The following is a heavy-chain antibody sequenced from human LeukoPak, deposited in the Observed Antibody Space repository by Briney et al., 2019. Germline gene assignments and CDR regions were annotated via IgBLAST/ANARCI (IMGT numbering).Heavy chain of an antibody. V-gene: IGHV4-59*01. D-gene: IGHD2-2*02. Sequence: SETLSLTCTVSGGSISSYYWSWVRQPPGKGLEWIGYISYSGTTNYNPSLKSRVTMSLDTSKNQFSLKLTSVTTADTAVYYCARSGGTYTSPFDSWGQGTLVTVSS. CDR1: GGSISSYY. CDR2: ISYSGTT. J-gene: IGHJ4*02. CDR3: ARSGGTYTSPFDS.